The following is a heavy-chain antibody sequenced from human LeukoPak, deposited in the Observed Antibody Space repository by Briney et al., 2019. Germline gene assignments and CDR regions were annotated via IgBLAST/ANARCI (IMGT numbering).Heavy chain of an antibody. J-gene: IGHJ6*04. CDR3: AKEKYPYYYGSGSYYYGLDV. Sequence: GSLRLSCAASGLSFSNYAMSWVRQAPGKGLEWVSSISGGGGDTNYADSVKGRLTISRDNSKSTLYLQMNSLRAEDTAVYYGAKEKYPYYYGSGSYYYGLDVWAKGPRSPSPQ. V-gene: IGHV3-23*01. CDR2: ISGGGGDT. CDR1: GLSFSNYA. D-gene: IGHD3-10*01.